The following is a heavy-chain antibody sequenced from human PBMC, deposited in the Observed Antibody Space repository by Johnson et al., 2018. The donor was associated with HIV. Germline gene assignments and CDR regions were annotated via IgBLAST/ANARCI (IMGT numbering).Heavy chain of an antibody. V-gene: IGHV3-30*18. CDR2: ITYDGSNK. Sequence: QVQLVESGGGEVQPGRSLRLSCAASGFTFSSYGMHWVRQAPGKGLEWVAVITYDGSNKYYADSVKGRFTISRDNSKNTLYLQMNSLRAEDTAVYYCAKSGSYPRFGAFDIWGQGTMVTVSS. CDR1: GFTFSSYG. J-gene: IGHJ3*02. D-gene: IGHD1-26*01. CDR3: AKSGSYPRFGAFDI.